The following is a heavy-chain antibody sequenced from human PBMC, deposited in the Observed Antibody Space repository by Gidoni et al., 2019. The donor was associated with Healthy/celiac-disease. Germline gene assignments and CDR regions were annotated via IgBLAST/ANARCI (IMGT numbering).Heavy chain of an antibody. J-gene: IGHJ6*02. CDR1: GGTFSSYA. D-gene: IGHD3-10*01. CDR2: IIPIFCTA. Sequence: QVQPVQSGAEVKKPGSSVKVSCQASGGTFSSYAISWVRQAPGQGLEWMGGIIPIFCTANYAQKFQGRATITADESTSTAYMELCSLRSEDTAVYYCARLRDLYGSGYGMDVWGQGTTVTVSS. V-gene: IGHV1-69*01. CDR3: ARLRDLYGSGYGMDV.